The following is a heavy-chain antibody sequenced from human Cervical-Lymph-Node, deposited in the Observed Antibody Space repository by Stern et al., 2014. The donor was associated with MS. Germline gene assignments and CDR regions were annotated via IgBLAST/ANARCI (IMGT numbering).Heavy chain of an antibody. D-gene: IGHD3-16*01. J-gene: IGHJ2*01. Sequence: VPGKGLEWMGVIYPGDSDTEYSPSFQGHVTISADKSISTAYLQWSSLKASDTAMYYCARRRGDWYFDLWGRGTLVTVSS. CDR3: ARRRGDWYFDL. CDR2: IYPGDSDT. V-gene: IGHV5-51*01.